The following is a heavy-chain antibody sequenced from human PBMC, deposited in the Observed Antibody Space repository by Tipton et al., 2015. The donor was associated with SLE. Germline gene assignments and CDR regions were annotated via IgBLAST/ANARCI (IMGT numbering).Heavy chain of an antibody. D-gene: IGHD4-11*01. CDR1: GFRVSSNY. CDR3: AKDAGLDYTNSYFDY. Sequence: QLVQSGGGLVQPGGSLRLSCAASGFRVSSNYMTWVRQAPGKGLEWVSVFYSGGSRYYADSVKGRFTISRDNAKNSLYLQMNSLRVEDTAVYYCAKDAGLDYTNSYFDYWGQGTLVTVSS. J-gene: IGHJ4*02. V-gene: IGHV3-53*03. CDR2: FYSGGSR.